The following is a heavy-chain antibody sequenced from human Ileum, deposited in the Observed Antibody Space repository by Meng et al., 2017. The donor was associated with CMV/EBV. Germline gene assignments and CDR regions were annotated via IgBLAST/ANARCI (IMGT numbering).Heavy chain of an antibody. CDR3: ARVGRAWYTSWDFDL. CDR1: GYTFNNYV. D-gene: IGHD1-1*01. V-gene: IGHV1-18*01. Sequence: SGYTFNNYVIAWVRQAPGQGLEWMGWISTYNGNTDYAQKLQGRVSMTTDTSTSTVFLELSSLTSDDTAVYYCARVGRAWYTSWDFDLWGRGTLVTVSS. J-gene: IGHJ2*01. CDR2: ISTYNGNT.